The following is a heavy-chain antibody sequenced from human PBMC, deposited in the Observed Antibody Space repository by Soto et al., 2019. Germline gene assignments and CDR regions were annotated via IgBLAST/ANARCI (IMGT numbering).Heavy chain of an antibody. J-gene: IGHJ6*02. Sequence: DVHLLESGGHLVQPGGSLRLSCAASGFTFSSYAMSWVRQAPGKGLEWVSSVSAGGDMTYYSDSVKCRFTISRDNSNNALFLQMNSLRIEDTALYYCARGDRGGSGSPASYYYSGLDVWGQGTTVTVS. CDR3: ARGDRGGSGSPASYYYSGLDV. CDR1: GFTFSSYA. CDR2: VSAGGDMT. D-gene: IGHD3-10*01. V-gene: IGHV3-23*01.